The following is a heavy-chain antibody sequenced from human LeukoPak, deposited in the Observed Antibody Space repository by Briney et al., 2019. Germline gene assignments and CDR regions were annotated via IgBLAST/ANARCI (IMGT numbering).Heavy chain of an antibody. CDR3: ARGHYGDYNWFDP. CDR2: INHSGST. D-gene: IGHD4-17*01. V-gene: IGHV4-34*01. Sequence: SETLSLTCAVYGGSFSAYYWSWIRQPPGKGLEWIGEINHSGSTNYNPSLKSRVTISVDTSKNQFSLKVSSMTAADTALYYCARGHYGDYNWFDPWGQGTLVTVS. J-gene: IGHJ5*02. CDR1: GGSFSAYY.